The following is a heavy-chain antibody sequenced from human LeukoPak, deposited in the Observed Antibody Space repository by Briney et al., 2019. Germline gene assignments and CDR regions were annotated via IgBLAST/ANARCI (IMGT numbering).Heavy chain of an antibody. CDR1: GGSFSGYY. Sequence: SETLSLTCAVYGGSFSGYYWSWIRQPPGKGLEWIGEINHSGSTNYNPSLMSRVTISVDTSKNQFSLKLSSVTAADTAVYYCARGRSGYNSYAFDIWGQGTMVTVSS. CDR3: ARGRSGYNSYAFDI. J-gene: IGHJ3*02. V-gene: IGHV4-34*01. CDR2: INHSGST. D-gene: IGHD5-12*01.